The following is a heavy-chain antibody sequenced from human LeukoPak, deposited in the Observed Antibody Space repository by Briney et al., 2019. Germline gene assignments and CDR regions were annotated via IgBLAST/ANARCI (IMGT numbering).Heavy chain of an antibody. V-gene: IGHV4-59*01. Sequence: SETLSLTCTVSGGSISSYYWSWIRQPPGKGLEWIGYIYYSGSTNYNPSLKSRVTISVDTSKNQFSLKLSSVTAADTAVYYCARAPYYYYMDVWGKGTTVIVSS. CDR1: GGSISSYY. CDR2: IYYSGST. CDR3: ARAPYYYYMDV. J-gene: IGHJ6*03.